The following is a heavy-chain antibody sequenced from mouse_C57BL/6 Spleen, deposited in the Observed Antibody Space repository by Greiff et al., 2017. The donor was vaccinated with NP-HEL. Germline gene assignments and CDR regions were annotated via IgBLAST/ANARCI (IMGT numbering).Heavy chain of an antibody. Sequence: QVQLQQPGAELVKPGASVKLSCKASGYTFTSYWMHWVKQRPGQGLEWIGMIHPNSGSTNYNEKFKSKATLTVDKSSSTAYMQLSSLTSEDSAVYYCARGHYDYDPFYAMDYWGQGTSVTVSS. J-gene: IGHJ4*01. CDR1: GYTFTSYW. D-gene: IGHD2-4*01. V-gene: IGHV1-64*01. CDR3: ARGHYDYDPFYAMDY. CDR2: IHPNSGST.